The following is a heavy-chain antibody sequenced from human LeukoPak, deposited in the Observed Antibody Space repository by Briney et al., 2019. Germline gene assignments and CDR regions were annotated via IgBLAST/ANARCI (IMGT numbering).Heavy chain of an antibody. CDR1: GFTFSSYW. CDR3: ARDIAFEWLGGEHYYMDV. V-gene: IGHV3-7*01. CDR2: IKQDGSEK. D-gene: IGHD6-19*01. J-gene: IGHJ6*03. Sequence: GSLRLSCAASGFTFSSYWMSWVRQAPGKGLEWVANIKQDGSEKYYVDSVKGRFTISRDNAKNSLYLQMNSLRAEDTAVYYCARDIAFEWLGGEHYYMDVWGKGTTVTVPS.